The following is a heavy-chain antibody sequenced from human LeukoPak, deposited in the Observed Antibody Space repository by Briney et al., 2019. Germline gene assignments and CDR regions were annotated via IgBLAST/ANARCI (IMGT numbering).Heavy chain of an antibody. CDR1: GGSISSGGYS. D-gene: IGHD3-10*01. J-gene: IGHJ4*02. Sequence: PSETLSLTCAVSGGSISSGGYSWSWIRQPPGKGLEWIGYIYHSGSTNYNPSLKSRVTISVDTSKNQFSLKLSSVTAADTAVYYCARSRRWFGELPDYWGQGTLVTVSS. V-gene: IGHV4-30-2*02. CDR3: ARSRRWFGELPDY. CDR2: IYHSGST.